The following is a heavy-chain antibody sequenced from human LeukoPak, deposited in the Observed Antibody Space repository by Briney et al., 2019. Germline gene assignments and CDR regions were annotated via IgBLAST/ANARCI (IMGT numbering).Heavy chain of an antibody. D-gene: IGHD3-10*01. Sequence: PGGSLRLSCAASGFTFSSYWMSWVRQAPGKGLEWVANIKQDGSEKYYVDSVKGRFTISRDNAKNSLYLQMNSLRAEDTAVYYCARETWFGHDAFDIWGQGTIVTVSS. CDR3: ARETWFGHDAFDI. J-gene: IGHJ3*02. V-gene: IGHV3-7*01. CDR1: GFTFSSYW. CDR2: IKQDGSEK.